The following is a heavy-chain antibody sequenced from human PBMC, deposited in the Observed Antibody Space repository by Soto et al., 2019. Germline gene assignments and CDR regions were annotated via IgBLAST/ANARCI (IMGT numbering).Heavy chain of an antibody. D-gene: IGHD4-17*01. CDR1: GGSINSGGYY. J-gene: IGHJ4*02. CDR2: IYYSGSA. Sequence: QVHLQESGPGLVEPSQTLSLTCTVSGGSINSGGYYWSWIRQHPGKGLECIAYIYYSGSAYYKPSLESRITISVDTSKNQFSLNLSSVTAADSAVYDCAVGATVTGFDYWGQGTLVTVSS. CDR3: AVGATVTGFDY. V-gene: IGHV4-31*03.